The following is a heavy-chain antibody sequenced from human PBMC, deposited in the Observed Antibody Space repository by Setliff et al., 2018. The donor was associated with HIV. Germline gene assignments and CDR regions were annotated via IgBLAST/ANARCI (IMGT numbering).Heavy chain of an antibody. D-gene: IGHD5-12*01. CDR1: GGTFSRNP. CDR3: AKGPLYSGYDLDYYCYYMDV. CDR2: ITPIFDTT. V-gene: IGHV1-69*13. Sequence: SVKVSCKASGGTFSRNPISWVRQAPGQGLEWMGGITPIFDTTNYAQKFQGRVTITADESTSTAYMELSSLRSEDTAVYYCAKGPLYSGYDLDYYCYYMDVWGKGTTVTVSS. J-gene: IGHJ6*03.